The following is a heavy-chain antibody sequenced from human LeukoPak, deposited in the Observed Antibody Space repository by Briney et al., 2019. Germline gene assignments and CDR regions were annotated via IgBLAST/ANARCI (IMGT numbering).Heavy chain of an antibody. CDR2: IYPGDSDA. V-gene: IGHV5-51*01. J-gene: IGHJ6*02. CDR3: ARHHYYGSGTNNAMDV. D-gene: IGHD3-10*01. CDR1: GYNFTSYW. Sequence: GESLKISCKGSGYNFTSYWIGWVRQMPGRGLEWMGIIYPGDSDARYSPLFQGQVTISVDKSISTAYLQWSSLKASDTAMYYCARHHYYGSGTNNAMDVWGQGTTVTVSS.